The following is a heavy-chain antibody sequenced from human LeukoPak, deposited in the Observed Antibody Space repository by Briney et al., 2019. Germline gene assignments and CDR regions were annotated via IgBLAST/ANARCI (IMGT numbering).Heavy chain of an antibody. D-gene: IGHD1-26*01. J-gene: IGHJ4*02. CDR2: INPKTGVT. Sequence: AASVKVSCKASGYTFTDYYLHWVRQAPGHGLESMGWINPKTGVTKYAQNFQGRVTMTRDTSISTAYMEVSRLRSDDTAVFYCARDLAMYSPDLDYWGQGTLVTVSS. CDR3: ARDLAMYSPDLDY. CDR1: GYTFTDYY. V-gene: IGHV1-2*02.